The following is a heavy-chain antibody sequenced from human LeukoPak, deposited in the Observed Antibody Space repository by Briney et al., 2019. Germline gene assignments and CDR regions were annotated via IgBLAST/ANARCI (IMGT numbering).Heavy chain of an antibody. V-gene: IGHV4-61*01. CDR2: IQYSGST. Sequence: SETLSLTCIVSGDSVTGISFYWSWIRQPPGKGLQYIGYIQYSGSTNYNPSLKSRVTISVDTSKNQFSLKLSSVTAADTAVYYCARYYDRSGYCSTPHFDYWGQGTLVTVSS. CDR3: ARYYDRSGYCSTPHFDY. CDR1: GDSVTGISFY. J-gene: IGHJ4*02. D-gene: IGHD3-22*01.